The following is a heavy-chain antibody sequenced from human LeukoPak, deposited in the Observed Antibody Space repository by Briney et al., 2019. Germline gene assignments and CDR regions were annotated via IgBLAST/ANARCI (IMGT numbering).Heavy chain of an antibody. CDR3: ARGRRSSGYYYYYMDV. D-gene: IGHD6-6*01. CDR1: GGSISSHY. V-gene: IGHV4-59*11. CDR2: IYYSGST. Sequence: KTSETLSLTCTVSGGSISSHYWSWIRQPPGKGLEWIGYIYYSGSTNYNPSLKSRVTISVDTSKNQFSLKLSSVTAADTAVYYCARGRRSSGYYYYYMDVWGKGTTVTISS. J-gene: IGHJ6*03.